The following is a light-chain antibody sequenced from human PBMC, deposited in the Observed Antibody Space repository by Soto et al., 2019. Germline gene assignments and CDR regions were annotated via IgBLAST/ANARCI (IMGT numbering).Light chain of an antibody. CDR2: DVS. Sequence: QSALTQPASVSGSPGQSITISCTGTSSDVGRYNYVSWYQQHTGKAPKLMIFDVSNRPSGVSNRFSGSKSGNTASLTNSGLQAEDEANYYCSSSTGSRAPLVFGGGTKLTVL. J-gene: IGLJ2*01. V-gene: IGLV2-14*01. CDR3: SSSTGSRAPLV. CDR1: SSDVGRYNY.